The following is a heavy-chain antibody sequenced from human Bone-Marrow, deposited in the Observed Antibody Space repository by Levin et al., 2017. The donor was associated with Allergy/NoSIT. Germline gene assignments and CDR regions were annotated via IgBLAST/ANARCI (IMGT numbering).Heavy chain of an antibody. CDR3: ARDWGGGSY. CDR2: ISSSSSYI. Sequence: PGESLKISCAASGFTFSSYSMNWVRQAPGKGLEWVSSISSSSSYIYYADSVKGRFTISRDNAKNSLYLQMNSLRAEDTAVYYCARDWGGGSYWGQGTLVTVSS. D-gene: IGHD2-15*01. CDR1: GFTFSSYS. J-gene: IGHJ4*02. V-gene: IGHV3-21*01.